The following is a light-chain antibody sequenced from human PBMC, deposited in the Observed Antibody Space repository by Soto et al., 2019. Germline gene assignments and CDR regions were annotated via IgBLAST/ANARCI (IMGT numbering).Light chain of an antibody. CDR2: AAS. V-gene: IGKV1-39*01. CDR1: QSITSH. J-gene: IGKJ1*01. Sequence: DIQMTQSPSSLSASVGDRITNTCRASQSITSHLNWYQQKPGKAPKLLIYAASSLQSGVPSRFSGSGSGTDFTLTISSLQPEDFGTYYCQQTYSTPWTFGQGTKVEVK. CDR3: QQTYSTPWT.